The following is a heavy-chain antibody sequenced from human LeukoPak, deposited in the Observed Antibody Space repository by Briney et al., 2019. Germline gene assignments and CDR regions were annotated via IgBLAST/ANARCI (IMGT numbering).Heavy chain of an antibody. Sequence: PGGSLRLSCAASGFTFSTYGMHWVRQAPGKGLEWVAVISYDGSNKYYADSVKGRFTISRDNSKNTLYLQMNSLRAEDTAVYYCAKDRQWEITWWGQGTLVTVSS. J-gene: IGHJ4*02. CDR2: ISYDGSNK. D-gene: IGHD1-26*01. CDR3: AKDRQWEITW. CDR1: GFTFSTYG. V-gene: IGHV3-30*18.